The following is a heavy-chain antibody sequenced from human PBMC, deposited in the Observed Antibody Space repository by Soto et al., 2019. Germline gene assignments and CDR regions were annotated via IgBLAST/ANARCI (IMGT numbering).Heavy chain of an antibody. Sequence: APVKVSCKASGYTFTSYGISWPRQAPAHALEWMAWISAYNGNTNYAQKLQGRVIMTTATSTSSSYMVVRRLRSVVQAVYSSPRQRNAGGPSGYYSYYSKYVWGQGTTVTVSS. J-gene: IGHJ6*02. CDR2: ISAYNGNT. D-gene: IGHD6-25*01. CDR1: GYTFTSYG. CDR3: PRQRNAGGPSGYYSYYSKYV. V-gene: IGHV1-18*04.